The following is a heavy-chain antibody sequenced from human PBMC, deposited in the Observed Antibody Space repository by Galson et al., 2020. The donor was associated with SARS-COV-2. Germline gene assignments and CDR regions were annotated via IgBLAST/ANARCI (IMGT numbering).Heavy chain of an antibody. CDR3: ARSSGYYGPFDI. CDR1: GFTFRTHA. D-gene: IGHD4-17*01. V-gene: IGHV3-30*04. J-gene: IGHJ3*02. CDR2: ISYDGDSK. Sequence: GGSLRLSCEASGFTFRTHAMPWVRQAPGKGLEWVAIISYDGDSKYYADSVKGRFTISRDNSKNTQYLQMTSLRTEDTAVYYCARSSGYYGPFDIWGQGTLVTVSS.